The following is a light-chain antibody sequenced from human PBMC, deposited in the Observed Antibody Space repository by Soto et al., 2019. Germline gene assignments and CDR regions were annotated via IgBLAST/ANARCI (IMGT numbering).Light chain of an antibody. CDR1: TSNIGSNP. Sequence: ALTQPPSVSGTPGRTVTMSCSGSTSNIGSNPVNWYQQLPGTAPRLLISTNNQRPSGVPDRFSGSRSGTSASLAISGLQSEDEADYYCAAWDDRLNGPSYVFGTGTRSPS. CDR2: TNN. J-gene: IGLJ1*01. CDR3: AAWDDRLNGPSYV. V-gene: IGLV1-44*01.